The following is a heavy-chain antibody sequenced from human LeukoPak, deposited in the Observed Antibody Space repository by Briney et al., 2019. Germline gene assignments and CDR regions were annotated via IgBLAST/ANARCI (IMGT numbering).Heavy chain of an antibody. CDR3: ARGRDIVLMVYAISYFDY. Sequence: PSETLSLTCAVSGGSISSSNWWSWVRQPPGKGLEWIGEIYHSGSTNYNPSLKSRVTISVDKSKNQFSLKLSSVTAADTAVYYCARGRDIVLMVYAISYFDYWGQGTLVTVSS. J-gene: IGHJ4*02. D-gene: IGHD2-8*01. CDR1: GGSISSSNW. V-gene: IGHV4-4*02. CDR2: IYHSGST.